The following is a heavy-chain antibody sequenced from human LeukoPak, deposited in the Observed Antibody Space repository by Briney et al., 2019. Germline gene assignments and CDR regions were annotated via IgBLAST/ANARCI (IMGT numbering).Heavy chain of an antibody. CDR3: ARDDYGDYERAFDI. Sequence: PSETLSLTCTVSGGSISSGSYYWSWIRQPAGKGLEWIGRIYTSGSTNYNPSLKSRVTISVDTSKNQFSLKLSSVTAADTAVYYCARDDYGDYERAFDIWGQGTMVTVS. V-gene: IGHV4-61*02. J-gene: IGHJ3*02. D-gene: IGHD4-17*01. CDR1: GGSISSGSYY. CDR2: IYTSGST.